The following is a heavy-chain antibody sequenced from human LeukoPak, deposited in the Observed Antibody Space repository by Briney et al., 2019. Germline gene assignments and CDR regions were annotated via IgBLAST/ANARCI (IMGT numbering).Heavy chain of an antibody. Sequence: PSETLSLTCTVSGGSISSGGYYWSWIRQHPGRGLEWIGYIYYSGSTYYNPSLKSRVTISVDTSKNRFSLKLSSVTAADTAVYYCARTPYYYDLGDYDYWGQGTLVTVSS. D-gene: IGHD3-22*01. V-gene: IGHV4-31*03. J-gene: IGHJ4*02. CDR1: GGSISSGGYY. CDR2: IYYSGST. CDR3: ARTPYYYDLGDYDY.